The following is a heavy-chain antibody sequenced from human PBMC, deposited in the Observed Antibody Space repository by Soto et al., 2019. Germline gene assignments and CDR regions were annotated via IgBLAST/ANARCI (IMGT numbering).Heavy chain of an antibody. Sequence: SETLSLTCTVSGASLSGGSYYWSWIRQPPGKGLEWIGYFYYTGTTKYNPSLESRVTISADTSKNQFSLNLTSVTAADTAVYYCARISYWVKDYWGQGALVTVSS. J-gene: IGHJ4*02. CDR3: ARISYWVKDY. CDR1: GASLSGGSYY. V-gene: IGHV4-61*01. D-gene: IGHD2-8*02. CDR2: FYYTGTT.